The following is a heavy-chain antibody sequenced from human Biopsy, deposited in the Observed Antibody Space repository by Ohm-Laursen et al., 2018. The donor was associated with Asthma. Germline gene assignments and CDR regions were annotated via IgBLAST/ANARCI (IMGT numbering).Heavy chain of an antibody. CDR2: INSVFGTT. J-gene: IGHJ4*02. D-gene: IGHD2-2*01. CDR3: ARKSGSCISRTCDSLDF. V-gene: IGHV1-69*01. CDR1: GVTFNTYV. Sequence: PTAKVSRKSLGVTFNTYVIGRVRQAPGQGLEWMGGINSVFGTTPYPQKFQDRVTITADDSTSTVYMELSSLRSEDSAVYYCARKSGSCISRTCDSLDFWGQGTLVTVSS.